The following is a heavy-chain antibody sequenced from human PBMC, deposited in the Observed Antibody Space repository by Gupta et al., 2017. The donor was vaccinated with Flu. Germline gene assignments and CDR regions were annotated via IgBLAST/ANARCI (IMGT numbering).Heavy chain of an antibody. CDR2: ISSSGRST. D-gene: IGHD3-22*01. Sequence: EVQLLESGGGLVQPGGSLRLSCAASGFTFSNYAMSWVRQTPGKGLGWVSGISSSGRSTYYADSVKGRSTISRDNSIDTLYLEVDSLRAEDTAVYYCTKDRSSDSSQGSQSWGQGTLVTVSS. CDR3: TKDRSSDSSQGSQS. V-gene: IGHV3-23*01. CDR1: GFTFSNYA. J-gene: IGHJ1*01.